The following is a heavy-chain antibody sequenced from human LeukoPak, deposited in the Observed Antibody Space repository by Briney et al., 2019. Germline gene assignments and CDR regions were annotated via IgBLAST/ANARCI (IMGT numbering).Heavy chain of an antibody. J-gene: IGHJ4*02. Sequence: PSETLSLTCAVYGGSFSGYYWSWIRQPPGQGLEWIGEINHSGSTNYNPSLKSRVTISVDTSKNQFSLKLSSVTAADTAVYYCASGRGVWGSYRPNYFDYWGQGTLVTVSS. CDR1: GGSFSGYY. V-gene: IGHV4-34*01. D-gene: IGHD3-16*02. CDR2: INHSGST. CDR3: ASGRGVWGSYRPNYFDY.